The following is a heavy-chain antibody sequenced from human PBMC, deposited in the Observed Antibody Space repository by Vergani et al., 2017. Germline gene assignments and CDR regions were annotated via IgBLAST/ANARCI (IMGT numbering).Heavy chain of an antibody. J-gene: IGHJ5*02. CDR1: CASIRSSNYY. CDR2: IYYSGST. Sequence: QLQLQESGPGLVKPSATLSLTCSVSCASIRSSNYYWGWIRQPPGKGLEWIASIYYSGSTYYNPSLKSRVTISVDTSKNQFSLKLSSVTAADTAVYFCAGHSTVEWLVKLGWIDPWGQGILVTVSS. V-gene: IGHV4-39*01. CDR3: AGHSTVEWLVKLGWIDP. D-gene: IGHD6-19*01.